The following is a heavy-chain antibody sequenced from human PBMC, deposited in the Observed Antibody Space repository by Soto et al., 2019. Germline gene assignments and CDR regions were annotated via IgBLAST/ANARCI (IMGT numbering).Heavy chain of an antibody. CDR3: AKGPLGDSLTGYYVPYAPLDY. J-gene: IGHJ4*02. CDR1: GFSISSSNYY. CDR2: IYYSGST. V-gene: IGHV4-39*07. D-gene: IGHD3-9*01. Sequence: SETLSLTCTFSGFSISSSNYYLGWIRPPPGKGLEWIGSIYYSGSTYYNPSLKSRVTISVDTSKNQFSLKLSSVTAEDTGIYYCAKGPLGDSLTGYYVPYAPLDYRGQGTLVTVSS.